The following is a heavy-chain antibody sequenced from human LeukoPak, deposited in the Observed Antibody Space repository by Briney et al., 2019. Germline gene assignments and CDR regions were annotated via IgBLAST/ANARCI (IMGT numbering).Heavy chain of an antibody. CDR3: AKVLSGSGVLNY. CDR1: GFTFSGYA. D-gene: IGHD3-10*01. CDR2: ISGSGGST. Sequence: PGGSLRLSCAASGFTFSGYAMSWVRQAPGKGLEWVSAISGSGGSTYYADSVKGRFTISRDNSKNTLYLQMNSLRAEDTAVYYCAKVLSGSGVLNYWGQGTLVTVSS. V-gene: IGHV3-23*01. J-gene: IGHJ4*02.